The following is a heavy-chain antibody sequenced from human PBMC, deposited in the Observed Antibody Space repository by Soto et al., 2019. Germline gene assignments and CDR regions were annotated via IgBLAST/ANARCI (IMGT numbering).Heavy chain of an antibody. V-gene: IGHV1-69*01. J-gene: IGHJ4*02. D-gene: IGHD3-3*01. CDR2: IIPIFGTA. CDR1: GCSFSSYA. CDR3: ARVSGGRHWEW. Sequence: GXSVKVACKASGCSFSSYAKSWVQQAPGQGLEWMGGIIPIFGTANYAQKFQGRVTITADESTSTAYMELSSLRSEATAVYYCARVSGGRHWEWWGQGTLVTVSS.